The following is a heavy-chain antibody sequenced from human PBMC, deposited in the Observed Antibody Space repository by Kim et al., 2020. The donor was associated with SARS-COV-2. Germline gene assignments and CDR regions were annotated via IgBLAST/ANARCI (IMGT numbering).Heavy chain of an antibody. CDR2: ISGSGSST. CDR1: GFTFSSYA. D-gene: IGHD3-10*01. CDR3: AKWDGSGTAYYYYGMDV. J-gene: IGHJ6*02. Sequence: GGSLRLSCAASGFTFSSYAMSWVRQAPGKGLEWVSAISGSGSSTYYADSVKGRFTISRDNSKNTLYLQMNSLRAEDTAVYYCAKWDGSGTAYYYYGMDVWGQGTTVTVSS. V-gene: IGHV3-23*01.